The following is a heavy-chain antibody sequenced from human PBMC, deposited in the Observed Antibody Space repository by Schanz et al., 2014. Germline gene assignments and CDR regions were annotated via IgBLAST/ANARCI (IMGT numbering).Heavy chain of an antibody. D-gene: IGHD1-26*01. J-gene: IGHJ2*01. Sequence: QVQLVESGGGVVQPGGSLRLSCAASGFTFTNLGMHWARQAPGKGPEWVAFIEYDEKNEYYADSVKGRLTVSRDNSENTVYLEFHSLRSEDTALYYCAREAKWGQWYFDLWGRGSLVTVSS. CDR2: IEYDEKNE. CDR3: AREAKWGQWYFDL. V-gene: IGHV3-30*02. CDR1: GFTFTNLG.